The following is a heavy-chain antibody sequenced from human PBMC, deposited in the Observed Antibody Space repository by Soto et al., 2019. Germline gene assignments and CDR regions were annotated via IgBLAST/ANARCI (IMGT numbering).Heavy chain of an antibody. V-gene: IGHV4-38-2*02. CDR3: ERSYYNSYLYGY. Sequence: PSETLSLTCTVSGYSISSGSYWGWIRQPAWKGPEWIGNIFYSGSTYYNQSLKSRVTISVDPSKNKFSLNLSSVTAADTAVYFCERSYYNSYLYGYWAQGTMVTVSS. CDR2: IFYSGST. CDR1: GYSISSGSY. D-gene: IGHD4-4*01. J-gene: IGHJ4*02.